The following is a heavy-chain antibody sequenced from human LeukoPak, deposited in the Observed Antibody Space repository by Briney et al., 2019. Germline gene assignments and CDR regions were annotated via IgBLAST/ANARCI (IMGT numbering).Heavy chain of an antibody. CDR2: ISHSGNT. Sequence: PSQTLSLTCTVSGDSIKNVGYCWSWIRQYSGKGLEWIGHISHSGNTYYNPALKSRVSISIDTSVSQFSLSLNSVTAADTAVYYCARAPYVLRYFDRILHFDHWGQGALVTVSS. CDR3: ARAPYVLRYFDRILHFDH. J-gene: IGHJ4*02. CDR1: GDSIKNVGYC. D-gene: IGHD3-9*01. V-gene: IGHV4-31*03.